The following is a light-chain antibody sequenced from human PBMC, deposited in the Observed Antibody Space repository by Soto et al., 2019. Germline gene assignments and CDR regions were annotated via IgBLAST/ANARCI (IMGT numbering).Light chain of an antibody. CDR2: ANN. J-gene: IGLJ1*01. CDR1: SSNIGAGSD. CDR3: QSYDKQCHFNV. V-gene: IGLV1-40*01. Sequence: QSVLTQPPSVSGAPGQRVTVSCTGSSSNIGAGSDVHWYQQLPGTAPKLLIFANNNRPSGVPDRFSGSKSGTSASLAITGLQADDEADYYCQSYDKQCHFNVFGTGTKVTVL.